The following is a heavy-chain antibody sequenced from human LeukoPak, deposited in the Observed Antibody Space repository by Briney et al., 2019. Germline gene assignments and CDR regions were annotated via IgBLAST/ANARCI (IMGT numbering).Heavy chain of an antibody. Sequence: SETLSLTCNVSGGSISSYYWSWIRQSPGKGLEWIGYIYYTGNTNYNPSLKSRVTMSVDTSKNQFSLKLSSVTAADTAVYYCARVKPDYYGSGSYYNEGFDYWGQGTLVTVSS. V-gene: IGHV4-59*01. CDR1: GGSISSYY. D-gene: IGHD3-10*01. CDR2: IYYTGNT. J-gene: IGHJ4*02. CDR3: ARVKPDYYGSGSYYNEGFDY.